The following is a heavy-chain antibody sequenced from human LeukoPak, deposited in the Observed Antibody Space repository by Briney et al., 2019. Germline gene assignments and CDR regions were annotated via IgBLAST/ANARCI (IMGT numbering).Heavy chain of an antibody. J-gene: IGHJ4*02. CDR2: IYYSGST. D-gene: IGHD3-16*02. CDR3: ARQQFLLYGWTILSPFDY. V-gene: IGHV4-39*01. Sequence: MASETLSLTCTVSGGSISSSSYYWGWIRQPPGKGLEWIGSIYYSGSTYYNPSLKSRVTISVDTSKNQFSLKLSSVTAADTAVYYCARQQFLLYGWTILSPFDYWGQGTLVTVSS. CDR1: GGSISSSSYY.